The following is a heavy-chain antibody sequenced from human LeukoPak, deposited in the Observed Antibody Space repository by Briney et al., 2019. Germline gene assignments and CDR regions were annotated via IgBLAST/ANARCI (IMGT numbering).Heavy chain of an antibody. Sequence: SETLSLTCTVSGGSISSGGYYWSWIRQHPGKGLEWIGYIYYSGSTYYNPSLKSRVTISVDTSKNQFSLKLSSVTAADTAVYYCARDAGDIVVVVAAVGYYFDYWGQGTLVTVSS. CDR1: GGSISSGGYY. CDR2: IYYSGST. D-gene: IGHD2-15*01. V-gene: IGHV4-31*03. CDR3: ARDAGDIVVVVAAVGYYFDY. J-gene: IGHJ4*02.